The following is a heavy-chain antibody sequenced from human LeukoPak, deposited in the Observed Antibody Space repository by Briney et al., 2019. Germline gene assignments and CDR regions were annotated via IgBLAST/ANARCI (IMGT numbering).Heavy chain of an antibody. CDR2: IYHSGST. Sequence: SETLSLTCAVSGGSISSSNWWSWVRQPPGKGLEWIGEIYHSGSTNYNPSLKSRVTISVDTSKNQFSLKLSSVTAADTAVYYCTTGPDYYNSSSYYSHYWGQGTLVTVSS. V-gene: IGHV4-4*02. D-gene: IGHD3-22*01. CDR1: GGSISSSNW. CDR3: TTGPDYYNSSSYYSHY. J-gene: IGHJ4*02.